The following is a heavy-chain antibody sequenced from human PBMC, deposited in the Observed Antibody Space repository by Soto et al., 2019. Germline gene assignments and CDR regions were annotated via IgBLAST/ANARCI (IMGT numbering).Heavy chain of an antibody. V-gene: IGHV1-69*12. CDR3: ARNVGYCISTSCYAFDP. Sequence: QVQLVQSGAEVKKPGSSVKVSCKASGGTFSSYAISWVRQAPGQGLEWMGGIIPIFGTANYAQKFQGRVTITADESTSTAYMELSSLRSEDTAVYYCARNVGYCISTSCYAFDPWGRGTLVTVSS. J-gene: IGHJ5*02. CDR2: IIPIFGTA. CDR1: GGTFSSYA. D-gene: IGHD2-2*03.